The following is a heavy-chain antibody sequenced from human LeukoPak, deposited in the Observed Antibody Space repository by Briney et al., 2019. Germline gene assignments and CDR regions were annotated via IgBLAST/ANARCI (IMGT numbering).Heavy chain of an antibody. CDR1: GYTFTGYY. CDR2: INPNSGGT. V-gene: IGHV1-2*02. CDR3: ARDSNPAGDRFYWYFDL. D-gene: IGHD3-10*01. Sequence: ASVKVSCKSSGYTFTGYYMHWVRQAPGQGLEWMGWINPNSGGTNYAQKLQGRVTMTTDTSTSTAYMELRSLRSDDTAVYYCARDSNPAGDRFYWYFDLWGRGTLVTVSS. J-gene: IGHJ2*01.